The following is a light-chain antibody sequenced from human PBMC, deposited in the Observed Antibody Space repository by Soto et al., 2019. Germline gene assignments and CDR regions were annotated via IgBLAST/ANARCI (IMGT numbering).Light chain of an antibody. J-gene: IGLJ1*01. V-gene: IGLV2-14*01. CDR2: DVS. Sequence: LTNPASVTGFHLRAIPISSTRTSSDVGRYNYVSWFQQHPGKAPKLMIYDVSNWPSGVSDRFSGSKSGNTASLTISGLQAEHEADYYCSSFTSSSSFVFGTGTKVTV. CDR1: SSDVGRYNY. CDR3: SSFTSSSSFV.